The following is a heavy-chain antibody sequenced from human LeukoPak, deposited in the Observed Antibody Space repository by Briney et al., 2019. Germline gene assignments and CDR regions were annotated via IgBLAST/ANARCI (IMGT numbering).Heavy chain of an antibody. V-gene: IGHV3-20*04. CDR1: GFRFDDYG. D-gene: IGHD3-3*01. Sequence: GGSLRLSCAASGFRFDDYGMSWVRQAPGKGLEWVSGINWRGDRTGYADSVKGRFTISRDNAQNSLYLQMSSLRAEDTALYYCAKDSYDLSAANWGQGALVTVSS. J-gene: IGHJ4*02. CDR3: AKDSYDLSAAN. CDR2: INWRGDRT.